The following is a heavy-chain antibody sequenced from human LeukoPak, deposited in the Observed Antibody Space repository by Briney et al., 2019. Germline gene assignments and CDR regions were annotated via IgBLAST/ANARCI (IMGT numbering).Heavy chain of an antibody. V-gene: IGHV4-59*08. D-gene: IGHD3-22*01. CDR1: GGSISSYY. CDR2: MYYSGST. CDR3: ARAPYDSGGYYDYYLDY. Sequence: PSETLSLTCTVSGGSISSYYWSWIRQPPGKGLEWIGYMYYSGSTNYNPSLKSRVTISVDTSKNQFSLKLSSVTAADTAVYYCARAPYDSGGYYDYYLDYWGQGTLVTVSS. J-gene: IGHJ4*02.